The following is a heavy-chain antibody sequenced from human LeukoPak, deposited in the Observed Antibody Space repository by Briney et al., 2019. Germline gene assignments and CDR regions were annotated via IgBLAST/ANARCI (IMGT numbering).Heavy chain of an antibody. J-gene: IGHJ4*02. Sequence: QPGGSLRLSCAASGFTFSSYAMHWVRQAPGKGLEWVAVISYDGSNKYYADSVKGRFTISRDNSKNTLYLQMNSLRAEDTAVYYCARDSGSYPESYFDYWGQGTLVTVSS. CDR1: GFTFSSYA. CDR3: ARDSGSYPESYFDY. CDR2: ISYDGSNK. D-gene: IGHD1-26*01. V-gene: IGHV3-30*01.